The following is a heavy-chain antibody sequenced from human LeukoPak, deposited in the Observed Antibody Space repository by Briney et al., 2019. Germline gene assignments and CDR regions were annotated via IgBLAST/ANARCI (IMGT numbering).Heavy chain of an antibody. CDR1: GFTFSSYW. CDR2: IYSGGST. J-gene: IGHJ4*02. Sequence: PGGSLRLSCAASGFTFSSYWMHWVRQAPGKGLEWVSVIYSGGSTYYADSVKGRFTISRDNSKNTLYLQMNSLRAEDTAVYYCARDPYCSSTSCYDDNGGVRVFDYWGQGTLVTVSS. V-gene: IGHV3-53*01. D-gene: IGHD2-2*01. CDR3: ARDPYCSSTSCYDDNGGVRVFDY.